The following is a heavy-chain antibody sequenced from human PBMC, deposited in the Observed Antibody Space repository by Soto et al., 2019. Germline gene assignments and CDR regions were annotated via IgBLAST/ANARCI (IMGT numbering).Heavy chain of an antibody. D-gene: IGHD3-10*01. CDR3: ARQGPMVRGVKANYYYGMDV. V-gene: IGHV4-39*01. J-gene: IGHJ6*02. Sequence: SETLSLTCTVSCGSISSSSYYWGWIRQPPGKGLEWIGSIYYSGSTYYNPSLKSRVTISVDTSKNQFSLKLSSVTAADTAVYYCARQGPMVRGVKANYYYGMDVWGQGTTVTVSS. CDR2: IYYSGST. CDR1: CGSISSSSYY.